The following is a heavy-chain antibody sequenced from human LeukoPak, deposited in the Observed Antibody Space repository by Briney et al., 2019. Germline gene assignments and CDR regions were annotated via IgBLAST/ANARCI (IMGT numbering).Heavy chain of an antibody. Sequence: ASVKVSCKASGYAFTSYGISWVRQAPGQGLEWMGWISAYNGNTNYAQKLQGRVTMTTDTSTSTAYMELRSLRSDDTAVYYCARAVIAAAGTVVDYWGQGTLVTVSS. D-gene: IGHD6-13*01. CDR2: ISAYNGNT. CDR3: ARAVIAAAGTVVDY. V-gene: IGHV1-18*01. CDR1: GYAFTSYG. J-gene: IGHJ4*02.